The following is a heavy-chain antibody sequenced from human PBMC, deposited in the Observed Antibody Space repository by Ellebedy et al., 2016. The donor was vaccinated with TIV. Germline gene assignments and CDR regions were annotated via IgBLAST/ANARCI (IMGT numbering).Heavy chain of an antibody. CDR1: GASITSYY. V-gene: IGHV4-59*01. CDR3: ARKALSYDHYFDY. Sequence: MPSETLSLTCTVSGASITSYYWSRIRQPPGKGLQWIANIYYGGDIGYNPYLKSRATISLDTSKSQFSLRLSSVTAADTAIYYCARKALSYDHYFDYWGQGLLVTVSS. J-gene: IGHJ4*02. D-gene: IGHD3-22*01. CDR2: IYYGGDI.